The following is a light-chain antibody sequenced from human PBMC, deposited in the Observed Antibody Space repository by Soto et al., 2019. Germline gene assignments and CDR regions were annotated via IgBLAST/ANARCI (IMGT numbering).Light chain of an antibody. Sequence: EIVLTQSPGTLSLSPGERATLSCRASQNVGSRYLAWYQQKPGQAPRLLIYGTSNRATGIPDRFNGSGSGTDLSLTISSLEPGDLAVYYCQQYGSSPRTFGQGTKVEIK. CDR2: GTS. CDR1: QNVGSRY. CDR3: QQYGSSPRT. V-gene: IGKV3-20*01. J-gene: IGKJ1*01.